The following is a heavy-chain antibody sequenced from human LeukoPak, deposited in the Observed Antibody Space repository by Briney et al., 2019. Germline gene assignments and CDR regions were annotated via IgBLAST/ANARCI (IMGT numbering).Heavy chain of an antibody. V-gene: IGHV4-39*01. Sequence: SETLSLTCTVSSASINDTTNHWGWIRQPPGKGLEWVGSLYYSGSTYYNPSLKSRVTISVDTSKNQFSLKLSSVTAADTAVYHCARLSYCGGHCYCFDYWGQGTLVTVSS. CDR1: SASINDTTNH. CDR2: LYYSGST. D-gene: IGHD2-21*02. CDR3: ARLSYCGGHCYCFDY. J-gene: IGHJ4*02.